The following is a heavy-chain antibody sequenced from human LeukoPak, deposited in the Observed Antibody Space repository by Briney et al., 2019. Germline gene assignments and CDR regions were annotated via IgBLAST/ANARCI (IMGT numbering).Heavy chain of an antibody. CDR3: ARAAWVSTSSKYYFDN. J-gene: IGHJ4*02. Sequence: ASVRVSCKASGYTFTSYDINWVRQATGQGLEWMGWMNPNSGNTGYAQKFQGRVTMTRNTSISTAYMELSSLRSEDTALYYCARAAWVSTSSKYYFDNWGQGTLVTVSS. CDR1: GYTFTSYD. V-gene: IGHV1-8*01. D-gene: IGHD2-21*01. CDR2: MNPNSGNT.